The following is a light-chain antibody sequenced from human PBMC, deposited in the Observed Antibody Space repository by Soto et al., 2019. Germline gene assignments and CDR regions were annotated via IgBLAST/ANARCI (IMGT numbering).Light chain of an antibody. Sequence: EIVMTQSPATLSVSPGERATLSCRASQSLSSNLAWYQQKPGQAPRLLIYGASTRATVIPARFSGSGSGTEFTLTISSLQSEDFAVYYCQQYNNWPRTFGQGTKVEIK. CDR2: GAS. J-gene: IGKJ1*01. CDR1: QSLSSN. CDR3: QQYNNWPRT. V-gene: IGKV3-15*01.